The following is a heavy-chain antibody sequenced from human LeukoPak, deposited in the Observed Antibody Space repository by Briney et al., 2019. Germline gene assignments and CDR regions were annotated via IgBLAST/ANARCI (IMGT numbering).Heavy chain of an antibody. J-gene: IGHJ5*02. CDR2: ISAYNANT. D-gene: IGHD3-3*01. Sequence: ASVKVSCKASGYTFTSYGISWVRQAPGQGLEWMGWISAYNANTNYAQKLQGRVTMTTDTSTSTAYMELRSLRSDDTAVYYCARTRPRGTERYYDFWSGYYSWFDPWGQGTLVTVSS. CDR1: GYTFTSYG. CDR3: ARTRPRGTERYYDFWSGYYSWFDP. V-gene: IGHV1-18*01.